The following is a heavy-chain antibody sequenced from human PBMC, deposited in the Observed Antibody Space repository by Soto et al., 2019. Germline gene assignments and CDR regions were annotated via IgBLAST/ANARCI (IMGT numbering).Heavy chain of an antibody. CDR1: GSIFTAYS. D-gene: IGHD2-15*01. V-gene: IGHV1-46*01. CDR3: AREENCSDGICYSEYFQR. CDR2: VNPSGGST. J-gene: IGHJ1*01. Sequence: ASVTVSCKASGSIFTAYSMHWVRQAPGQGLEWMGVVNPSGGSTNYAQKFQGRITMTRDTSTSTVYMDLSSLTSEDTAVYYCAREENCSDGICYSEYFQRWGQGTLVTVSS.